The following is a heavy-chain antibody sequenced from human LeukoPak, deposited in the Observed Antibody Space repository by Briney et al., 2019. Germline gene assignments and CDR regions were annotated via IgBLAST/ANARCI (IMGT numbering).Heavy chain of an antibody. CDR1: GYTFTSYG. V-gene: IGHV1-18*01. J-gene: IGHJ3*02. D-gene: IGHD5-18*01. CDR2: ISAYNGNT. Sequence: ASVKVSCKASGYTFTSYGISWVRQAPGQGLEWMGWISAYNGNTNYAQKLQGRVTMTTDTSTSTAYMELRSLRSDDTAVYYCARDGSVGYSYGYEAFDIWGQGTMVTVSS. CDR3: ARDGSVGYSYGYEAFDI.